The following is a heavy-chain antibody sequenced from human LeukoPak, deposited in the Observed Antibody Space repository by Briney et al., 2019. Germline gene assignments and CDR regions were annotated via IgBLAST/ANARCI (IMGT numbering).Heavy chain of an antibody. CDR2: ISWNSGSI. V-gene: IGHV3-9*01. J-gene: IGHJ4*02. CDR1: GFMFDDFA. Sequence: HPGRSLRLSCAASGFMFDDFAMHWVRQAPGKGLEWVSGISWNSGSIDYAVSVKGLFTISRGNAKNSLFLQMNSLRPEDTAFYYCAKGTGRYWTFFDTWGQGTLVTVSS. D-gene: IGHD1-26*01. CDR3: AKGTGRYWTFFDT.